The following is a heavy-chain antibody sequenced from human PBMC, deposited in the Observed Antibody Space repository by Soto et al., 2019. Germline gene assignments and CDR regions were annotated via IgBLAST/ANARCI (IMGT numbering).Heavy chain of an antibody. J-gene: IGHJ6*02. CDR3: VSGTTSDTRLNMVRGSLAPIDYYYALEV. V-gene: IGHV1-69*06. D-gene: IGHD3-10*01. CDR2: IIPIFGTA. Sequence: SVKVSCKASGGSFRSYEISWVRQAPGQGLEWMGGIIPIFGTANYAQKFQGRVAITADKSTSTAYMELSSLRSEDTAMYYCVSGTTSDTRLNMVRGSLAPIDYYYALEVWGQGTTVTVS. CDR1: GGSFRSYE.